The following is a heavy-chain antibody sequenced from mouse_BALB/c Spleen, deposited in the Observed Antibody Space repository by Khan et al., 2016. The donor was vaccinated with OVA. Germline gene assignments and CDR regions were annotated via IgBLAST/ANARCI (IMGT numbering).Heavy chain of an antibody. Sequence: EVQLQESGPGLVKPSQSLSLTCTVTGYSITSEYTWNWIRQFPGNKLEWMGFISYSGNTTYNPSLKSRISIPRDTSKNQFFLQLNSVTSEDTATYYCARKDYYDYDPFPYWGQGTLVTVSA. V-gene: IGHV3-2*02. CDR3: ARKDYYDYDPFPY. J-gene: IGHJ3*01. CDR1: GYSITSEYT. CDR2: ISYSGNT. D-gene: IGHD2-4*01.